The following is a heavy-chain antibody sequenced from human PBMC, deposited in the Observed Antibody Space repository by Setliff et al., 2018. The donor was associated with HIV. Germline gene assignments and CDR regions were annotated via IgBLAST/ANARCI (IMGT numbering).Heavy chain of an antibody. D-gene: IGHD4-17*01. V-gene: IGHV4-31*03. CDR3: ARDYGDTPSYYYYYGMDV. Sequence: PSETLSLTCTVSGGSISSGGYYWSWIRQHPGKGLEWIGYSYYSGSTYYNPSLKSRVTISVDTSKNQFSLKLSSVTAADTAVDYCARDYGDTPSYYYYYGMDVWGQGTTVTVSS. CDR2: SYYSGST. CDR1: GGSISSGGYY. J-gene: IGHJ6*02.